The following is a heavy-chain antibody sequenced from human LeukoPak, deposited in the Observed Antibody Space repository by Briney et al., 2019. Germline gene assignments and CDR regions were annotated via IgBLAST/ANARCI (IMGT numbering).Heavy chain of an antibody. CDR3: ARARRGSSGRGWFDP. D-gene: IGHD6-19*01. CDR1: GYTFISYD. V-gene: IGHV1-8*01. CDR2: MNPNSGNT. J-gene: IGHJ5*02. Sequence: ASVKVSCKASGYTFISYDINWVRQATGQGLEWMGWMNPNSGNTGYAQKFQGRVTMTRNTSISTAYMELSSLRSEDTAVYYCARARRGSSGRGWFDPWGQGTLVTVSS.